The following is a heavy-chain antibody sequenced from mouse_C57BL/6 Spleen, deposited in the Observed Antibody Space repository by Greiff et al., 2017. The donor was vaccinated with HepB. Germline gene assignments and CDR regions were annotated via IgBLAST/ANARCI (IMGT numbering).Heavy chain of an antibody. D-gene: IGHD1-1*01. V-gene: IGHV14-1*01. CDR1: GFNIKDYY. CDR3: TTGDGSSPYYFDY. J-gene: IGHJ2*01. Sequence: VQLQQSGAELVRPGASVKLSCTASGFNIKDYYMHWVKQRPEQGLEWIGTIDPEDGDTEYAPKFQGKATMTADTSSNTAYLQLSSLTSEDTAVYYGTTGDGSSPYYFDYWGQGTTLTVSS. CDR2: IDPEDGDT.